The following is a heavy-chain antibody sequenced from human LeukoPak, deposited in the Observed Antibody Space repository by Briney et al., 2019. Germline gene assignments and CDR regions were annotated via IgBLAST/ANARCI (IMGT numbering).Heavy chain of an antibody. CDR3: AREVVSSPSYFDS. D-gene: IGHD2-15*01. J-gene: IGHJ4*02. V-gene: IGHV3-53*01. CDR1: GFSVSNSY. CDR2: FYKGDST. Sequence: GGSLRLSCAASGFSVSNSYMYWVRQAPGKGLEWVSFFYKGDSTYYAESVRGRFTISRDNSKNTLYLLMKSLIPEDTAVYYCAREVVSSPSYFDSWGQGTLVTVSS.